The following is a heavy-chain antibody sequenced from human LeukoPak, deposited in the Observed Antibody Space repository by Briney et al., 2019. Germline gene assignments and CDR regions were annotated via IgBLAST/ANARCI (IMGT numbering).Heavy chain of an antibody. Sequence: PSETLSLTCTLSGGSISSGVYYWSWIRQHPGKGLEWIEYIYCSGSTYSNPSLKSRLTMSLDISKNQFALKLSSVTAADTAVYYCARGVKGLRGAVDIWGQGTMVTVSS. D-gene: IGHD3-10*01. CDR1: GGSISSGVYY. J-gene: IGHJ3*02. CDR3: ARGVKGLRGAVDI. CDR2: IYCSGST. V-gene: IGHV4-31*03.